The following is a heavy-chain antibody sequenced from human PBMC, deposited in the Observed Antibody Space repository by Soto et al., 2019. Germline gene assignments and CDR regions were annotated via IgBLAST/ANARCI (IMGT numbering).Heavy chain of an antibody. Sequence: QVQLVQSGAEVKKPGSSVKVSCKASGGTFSRHGIRWVRQAPGQGLEWLGGIPPIFGTANYPQKFQGRVTITAEESPSTAYMELSSLRSEDTAVYYCASNDDILTGSYYYGMDVWGQGTTVTVSS. CDR2: IPPIFGTA. V-gene: IGHV1-69*12. J-gene: IGHJ6*02. D-gene: IGHD3-9*01. CDR3: ASNDDILTGSYYYGMDV. CDR1: GGTFSRHG.